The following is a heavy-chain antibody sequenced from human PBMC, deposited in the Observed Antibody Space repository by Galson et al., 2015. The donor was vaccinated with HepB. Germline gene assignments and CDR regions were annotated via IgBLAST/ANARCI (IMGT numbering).Heavy chain of an antibody. J-gene: IGHJ4*02. V-gene: IGHV1-69*11. Sequence: SVKVSCKVPEDTFNSYAISWVRQGPGRGLEWMGRIIPILGSTYYPQKLNGRVTITADESATTVHMEVRSLRSEDTAIYFCARDTTVTWGGDLDYWGQGTLVIVSS. D-gene: IGHD4-17*01. CDR3: ARDTTVTWGGDLDY. CDR2: IIPILGST. CDR1: EDTFNSYA.